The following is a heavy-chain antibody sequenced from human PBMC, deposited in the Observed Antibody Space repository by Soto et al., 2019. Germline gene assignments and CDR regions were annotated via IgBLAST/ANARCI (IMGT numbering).Heavy chain of an antibody. Sequence: QVQLVESGGGVVQPGRSLRLSCAASGFTFSSYGMHWVRQAPGKGLEWVAVISYDGSIKYYAYSVKGRFTISRDSSKNTLYLQMNSLRAKDTAVYYCAKDGLRYFAWARDPQYYYGLDVWGQGTTVTVSS. V-gene: IGHV3-30*18. D-gene: IGHD3-9*01. J-gene: IGHJ6*02. CDR2: ISYDGSIK. CDR3: AKDGLRYFAWARDPQYYYGLDV. CDR1: GFTFSSYG.